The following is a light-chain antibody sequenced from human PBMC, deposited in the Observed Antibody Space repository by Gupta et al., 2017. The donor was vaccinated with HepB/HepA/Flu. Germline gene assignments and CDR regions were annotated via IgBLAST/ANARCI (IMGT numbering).Light chain of an antibody. CDR2: GNN. CDR1: SLRNYY. CDR3: NCRDSSGNVV. J-gene: IGLJ2*01. V-gene: IGLV3-19*01. Sequence: SSELTQDPPVSVALGQTVRITCQGDSLRNYYASWFQQKPGQAPKLVLYGNNIRPSGFPDRLSGSNSGNTASLTIAGTQAEDEADYYCNCRDSSGNVVFGGGTRLTVL.